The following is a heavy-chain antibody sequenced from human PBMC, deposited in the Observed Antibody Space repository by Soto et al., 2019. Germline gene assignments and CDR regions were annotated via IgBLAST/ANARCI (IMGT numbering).Heavy chain of an antibody. CDR2: INHSGST. J-gene: IGHJ5*02. V-gene: IGHV4-34*01. CDR1: GFTFSSYA. D-gene: IGHD6-19*01. CDR3: ARSPYSSGWYQRNWFDP. Sequence: GSLRLSCAASGFTFSSYAMSWVRQPPGKGLEWIGEINHSGSTNYNPSLKSRVTISVDTSKNQFSLKLSSVTAADTAVYYCARSPYSSGWYQRNWFDPWGQGTLVTVSS.